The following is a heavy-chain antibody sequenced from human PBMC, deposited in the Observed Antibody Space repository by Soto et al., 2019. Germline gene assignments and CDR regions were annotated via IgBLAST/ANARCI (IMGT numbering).Heavy chain of an antibody. Sequence: GASVKVSCKASGYTFTSYDINWVRQATGQGLEWMGWMNPNSGNTGYAQKFQGRVTMTRNTSISTAYMELSSLRSEDTAVYYCARLRGGLDDYYYYYMDVWGKGTTVTVSS. J-gene: IGHJ6*03. D-gene: IGHD2-15*01. CDR1: GYTFTSYD. CDR2: MNPNSGNT. V-gene: IGHV1-8*01. CDR3: ARLRGGLDDYYYYYMDV.